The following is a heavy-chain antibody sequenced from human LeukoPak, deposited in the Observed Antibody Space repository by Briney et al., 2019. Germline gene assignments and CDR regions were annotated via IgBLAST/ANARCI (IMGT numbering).Heavy chain of an antibody. CDR1: RYTFTGYY. CDR2: INPNSGGT. CDR3: ARMEYQLLWSPSGYDY. Sequence: GASVKVSCKASRYTFTGYYMHWVRQAPGQGLEWMGWINPNSGGTDYAQKFQGRVTMTRDTSISTAYMELSRLRSDDTAVYYCARMEYQLLWSPSGYDYWGQGTLVTVSS. D-gene: IGHD2-2*01. J-gene: IGHJ4*02. V-gene: IGHV1-2*02.